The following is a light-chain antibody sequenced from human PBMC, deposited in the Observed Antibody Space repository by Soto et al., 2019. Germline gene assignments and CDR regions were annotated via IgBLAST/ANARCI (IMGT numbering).Light chain of an antibody. Sequence: EIVLTQSPGTLSLSPGERATLSCRASQSVSSSYLAWYQQKPGQAPRLLMYDASSRATGIPDRFSGSGSGPDFTLTISRLEPEDFAVYFCKQYGSSPRTFGQGTKVEIK. CDR1: QSVSSSY. V-gene: IGKV3-20*01. J-gene: IGKJ1*01. CDR2: DAS. CDR3: KQYGSSPRT.